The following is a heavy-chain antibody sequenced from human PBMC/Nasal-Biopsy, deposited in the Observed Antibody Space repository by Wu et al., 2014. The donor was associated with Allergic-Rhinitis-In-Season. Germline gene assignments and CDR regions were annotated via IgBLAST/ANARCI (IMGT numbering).Heavy chain of an antibody. CDR1: GFTFSDYT. J-gene: IGHJ3*02. Sequence: LRLSCAASGFTFSDYTLNWVRQASGKGLEWVSYIGSSLGTIYYADSVRGRFTISRDNSESTLYLQMNSLRAEDTAVYYCATHHGSYGSFDIWGQGTMVTVSS. V-gene: IGHV3-48*01. CDR2: IGSSLGTI. D-gene: IGHD5-18*01. CDR3: ATHHGSYGSFDI.